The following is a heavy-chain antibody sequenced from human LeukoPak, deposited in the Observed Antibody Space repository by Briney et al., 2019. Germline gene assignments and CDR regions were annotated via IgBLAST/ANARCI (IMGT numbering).Heavy chain of an antibody. CDR3: ARDKWYYDFWSGPDY. CDR2: ISYDGSNK. Sequence: GGSLRLSCAASGFTFSRYAMHWVRQAPGKGLEWVAVISYDGSNKYYADSVKGRFTISRDNSKNTLYLQMNSLRAEDTAVYYCARDKWYYDFWSGPDYWGQGTLVTVSS. V-gene: IGHV3-30*04. CDR1: GFTFSRYA. J-gene: IGHJ4*02. D-gene: IGHD3-3*01.